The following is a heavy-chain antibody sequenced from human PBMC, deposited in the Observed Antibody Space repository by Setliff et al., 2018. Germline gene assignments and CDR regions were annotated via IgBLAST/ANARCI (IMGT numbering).Heavy chain of an antibody. J-gene: IGHJ4*02. CDR2: INHSGST. D-gene: IGHD3-16*02. V-gene: IGHV4-34*01. Sequence: SETLSLTCVVYGGSFSGYQWSWIRQPPGKGLEWIGEINHSGSTNYNPSLKSRVTISVDTSKNHFSLTVTSVTAADAAMYFCARDPGFRSGTWSLDVWGQGILVTVSS. CDR3: ARDPGFRSGTWSLDV. CDR1: GGSFSGYQ.